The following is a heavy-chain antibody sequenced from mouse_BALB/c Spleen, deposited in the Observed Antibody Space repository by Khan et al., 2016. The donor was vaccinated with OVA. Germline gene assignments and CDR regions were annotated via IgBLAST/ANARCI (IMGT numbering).Heavy chain of an antibody. V-gene: IGHV1-77*01. CDR2: IYPGSNNT. CDR3: AREWGGRFAY. Sequence: VQLKESGAELVKPGASVKLSCTASGFTFTDYYMNWVKQRPGQGLEWIGEIYPGSNNTYYNEKVKGKATVTADKSSSTAYMQLSSLTSEDTAVYFCAREWGGRFAYWGQGTLVTVSA. D-gene: IGHD1-1*02. J-gene: IGHJ3*01. CDR1: GFTFTDYY.